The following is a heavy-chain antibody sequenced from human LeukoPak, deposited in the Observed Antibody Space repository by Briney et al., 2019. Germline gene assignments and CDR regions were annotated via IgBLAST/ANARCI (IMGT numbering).Heavy chain of an antibody. J-gene: IGHJ5*02. CDR3: ARGGSITIFGVVSGHGRNWFDP. V-gene: IGHV4-34*01. Sequence: SETLSLTCAVYGGSFSGYYWSWIRQPPGKGLEWIGEINHSGSTNYNPSLKSRVTISVDTSKNQFSLKLSPVTAADTAVYYCARGGSITIFGVVSGHGRNWFDPWGQGTLVTVSS. CDR2: INHSGST. CDR1: GGSFSGYY. D-gene: IGHD3-3*01.